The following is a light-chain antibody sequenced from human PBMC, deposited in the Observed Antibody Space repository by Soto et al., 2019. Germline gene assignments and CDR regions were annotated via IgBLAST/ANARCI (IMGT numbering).Light chain of an antibody. Sequence: DIQMTPSPSTLSASIGDRVTITCRASQSVDSWLAWYQQQPGKAPKLLIYKASSLQTGVPSRFSGSGSGTEFTLTISSLQPDDFATYYCQHYNDYSRVFGQGTKVEIK. CDR1: QSVDSW. V-gene: IGKV1-5*03. J-gene: IGKJ1*01. CDR3: QHYNDYSRV. CDR2: KAS.